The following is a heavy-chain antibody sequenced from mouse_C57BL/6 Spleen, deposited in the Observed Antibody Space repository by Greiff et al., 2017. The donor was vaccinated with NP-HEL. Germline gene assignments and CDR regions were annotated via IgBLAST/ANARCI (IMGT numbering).Heavy chain of an antibody. CDR1: GYSFTDYN. V-gene: IGHV1-39*01. J-gene: IGHJ3*01. CDR2: INPNYGTT. Sequence: VQLKESGPELVKPGASVKISCKASGYSFTDYNMNWVKQSNGKSLEWIGVINPNYGTTSYNQKFKGKATLTVDQSSSTAYMQLNSLTSEDSAVYYGARGALYDYGGFAYWGQGTLVTVSA. D-gene: IGHD2-4*01. CDR3: ARGALYDYGGFAY.